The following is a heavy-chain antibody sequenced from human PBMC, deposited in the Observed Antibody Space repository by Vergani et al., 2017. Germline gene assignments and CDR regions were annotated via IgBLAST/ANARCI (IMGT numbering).Heavy chain of an antibody. J-gene: IGHJ3*02. Sequence: VQLQESGPGLVKPSETLSLTCTVSGGSISSYYWSWIRQPPGKGLEWIGYIYYSGSTNYNPSLKSRVTISVDTSKNQFSLKLSSVTAADTAVYSCARGVGCGGDCYRGGAFAIWGQGTMVTVSS. CDR1: GGSISSYY. CDR3: ARGVGCGGDCYRGGAFAI. V-gene: IGHV4-59*01. CDR2: IYYSGST. D-gene: IGHD2-21*02.